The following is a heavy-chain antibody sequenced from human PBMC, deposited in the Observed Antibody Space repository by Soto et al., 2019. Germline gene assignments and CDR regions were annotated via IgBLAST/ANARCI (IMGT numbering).Heavy chain of an antibody. Sequence: PGGSLRLSCAASGFTFSSYAMHWVRQAPGKGLEWVAVISYDGSNKYYADSVKGRFTISRDNSKNTLYPQMNSLRAEDTAVYYCARDPLWGTAMVLWYFDLWGRGTLVTVSS. V-gene: IGHV3-30-3*01. J-gene: IGHJ2*01. CDR3: ARDPLWGTAMVLWYFDL. CDR2: ISYDGSNK. D-gene: IGHD5-18*01. CDR1: GFTFSSYA.